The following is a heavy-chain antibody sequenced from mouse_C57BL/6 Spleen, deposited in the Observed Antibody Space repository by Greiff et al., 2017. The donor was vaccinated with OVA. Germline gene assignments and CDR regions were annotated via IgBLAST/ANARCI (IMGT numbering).Heavy chain of an antibody. D-gene: IGHD2-3*01. Sequence: VKLVESGPGLVQPSQSLSITCTVSGFSLTSYGVHWVRQSPGKGLEWLGVIWIGGSTDYNAAFMSRLSITKDNSKSQVFFKMNSLQADDTAIYYCAKNGYYKDAMDYWGQGTSVTVSS. V-gene: IGHV2-5*01. CDR3: AKNGYYKDAMDY. CDR2: IWIGGST. CDR1: GFSLTSYG. J-gene: IGHJ4*01.